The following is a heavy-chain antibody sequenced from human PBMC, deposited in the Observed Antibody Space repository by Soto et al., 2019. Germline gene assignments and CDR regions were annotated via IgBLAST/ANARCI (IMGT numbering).Heavy chain of an antibody. CDR2: IYYSGST. Sequence: QVQLQESGPGLVKPSETLSLTCTVSGGSISSYYWNWIRQPPGKGLEWIGYIYYSGSTNYNPSLKSRVTISGDPSKDHFSLKLGSGTGAGTAVDYCAVDRKREGYYGMDVWGQGTTVTVSS. V-gene: IGHV4-59*01. CDR3: AVDRKREGYYGMDV. J-gene: IGHJ6*02. CDR1: GGSISSYY.